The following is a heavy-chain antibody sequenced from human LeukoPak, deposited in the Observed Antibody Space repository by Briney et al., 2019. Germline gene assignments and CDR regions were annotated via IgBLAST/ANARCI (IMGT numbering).Heavy chain of an antibody. Sequence: GGSLRLSCAASGFTFSSYEMNWVRQAPGKGLEWVSYISSSGSTIYYADSVKGRFTISRDNAKNSLYLQMNSLRAEDTAVYYCARVAAAGQFDYWGQGTLVTVSS. CDR2: ISSSGSTI. V-gene: IGHV3-48*03. CDR1: GFTFSSYE. CDR3: ARVAAAGQFDY. J-gene: IGHJ4*02. D-gene: IGHD6-13*01.